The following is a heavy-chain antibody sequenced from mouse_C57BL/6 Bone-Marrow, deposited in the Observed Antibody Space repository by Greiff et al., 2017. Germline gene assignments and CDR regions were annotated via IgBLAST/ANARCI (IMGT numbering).Heavy chain of an antibody. Sequence: EVKLLQSGPELVRPGASVKLSCKASGSSFKDYNMNWVKQSNGKSLEWIGVIKPNYGTTSYNQKFKGKATLTVDQSSSTAYMQLNSLTSEDSAVYCCAKYYGSNYPVGYGGQGTSVTVSS. CDR3: AKYYGSNYPVGY. V-gene: IGHV1-39*01. CDR1: GSSFKDYN. J-gene: IGHJ4*01. CDR2: IKPNYGTT. D-gene: IGHD2-1*01.